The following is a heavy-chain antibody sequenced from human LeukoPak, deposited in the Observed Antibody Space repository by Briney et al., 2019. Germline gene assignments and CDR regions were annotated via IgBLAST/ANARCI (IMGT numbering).Heavy chain of an antibody. V-gene: IGHV1-18*01. CDR2: ISAYNGNT. Sequence: ASVKVSCKASGYTFTSYGISWVRQAPGQGLESMGWISAYNGNTNYAQKLQGRVTMTTDTSTSTAYMELSSLRSEDTAVYYCARDPGGAGWFDPWGQGALVTVSS. D-gene: IGHD3-16*01. CDR1: GYTFTSYG. CDR3: ARDPGGAGWFDP. J-gene: IGHJ5*02.